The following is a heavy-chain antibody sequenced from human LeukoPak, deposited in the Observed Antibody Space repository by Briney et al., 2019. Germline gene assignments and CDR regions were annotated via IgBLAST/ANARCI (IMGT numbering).Heavy chain of an antibody. CDR2: IKLGGGT. D-gene: IGHD6-13*01. CDR1: GGSFSGHY. CDR3: ARHGRRYTNRFNYYFYMDV. Sequence: SDTLSLTCAVYGGSFSGHYWSWIRQAPGKGLEWIGEIKLGGGTSYNPSLKSRVVISGDTSKNQFSLRLSSVTAADTAVYYCARHGRRYTNRFNYYFYMDVWGKGTTVTVSS. J-gene: IGHJ6*03. V-gene: IGHV4-34*01.